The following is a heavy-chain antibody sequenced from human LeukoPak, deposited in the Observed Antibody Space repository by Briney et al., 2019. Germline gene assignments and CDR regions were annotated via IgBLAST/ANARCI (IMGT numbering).Heavy chain of an antibody. D-gene: IGHD3-16*01. CDR1: GSSISSGGYY. Sequence: SETLSLTCTVSGSSISSGGYYWGWIRQPPGTGLEWIGSIYYSGSTYYNPSLKSRVTISVDTSKNQFSLKLSSVTAADTAGNYGTSPGGGPTDYWGQGTLVTVSS. V-gene: IGHV4-39*01. CDR2: IYYSGST. CDR3: TSPGGGPTDY. J-gene: IGHJ4*01.